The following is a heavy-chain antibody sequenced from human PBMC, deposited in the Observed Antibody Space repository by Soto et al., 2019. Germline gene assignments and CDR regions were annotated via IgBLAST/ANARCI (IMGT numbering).Heavy chain of an antibody. CDR3: AKARHGSGTYSYFDY. J-gene: IGHJ4*02. Sequence: QVRLVESGGGVVQPGRSLRLSCAASGFTFSSYAVHWVRQAPGNGLEWVAVIWYDGSNKNYADSVKGRFTISRDNSKNTLYLQMNSLRTEDTAVYYCAKARHGSGTYSYFDYWGQGILVTVSS. D-gene: IGHD3-10*01. CDR1: GFTFSSYA. V-gene: IGHV3-30*18. CDR2: IWYDGSNK.